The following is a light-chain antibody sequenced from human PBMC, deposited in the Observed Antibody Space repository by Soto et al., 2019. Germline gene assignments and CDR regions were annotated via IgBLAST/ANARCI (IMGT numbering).Light chain of an antibody. Sequence: SYVLTQPPSVSVAPGKTARVTCEGNNIGSKSVHWYQQKPGQAPVLVIFYDSDRPSGIPDRFSGSNSGNTATLTIRWVEAGDEADYYGQVWVRSNDHFWVFGGGTKLTVL. CDR3: QVWVRSNDHFWV. CDR2: YDS. V-gene: IGLV3-21*04. CDR1: NIGSKS. J-gene: IGLJ3*02.